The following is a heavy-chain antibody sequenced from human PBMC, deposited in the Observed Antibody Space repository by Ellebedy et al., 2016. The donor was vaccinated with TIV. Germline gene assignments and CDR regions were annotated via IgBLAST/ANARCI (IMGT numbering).Heavy chain of an antibody. CDR1: GFTFSCCA. D-gene: IGHD1-7*01. CDR3: AKLGGNYTWYAEY. Sequence: GESLKISCAASGFTFSCCAMSWVRQAPGKGLEWVSVISNSGSTTYADSVKGRFTIPIDNSKNTLYLQMNSLRAEDTAVYYCAKLGGNYTWYAEYWGQGTLVTVSS. V-gene: IGHV3-23*01. J-gene: IGHJ4*02. CDR2: ISNSGSTT.